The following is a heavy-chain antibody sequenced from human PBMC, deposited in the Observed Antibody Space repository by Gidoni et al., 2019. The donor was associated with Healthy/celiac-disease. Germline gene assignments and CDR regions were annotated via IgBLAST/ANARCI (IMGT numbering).Heavy chain of an antibody. V-gene: IGHV4-39*07. D-gene: IGHD3-10*01. Sequence: QLQLQESGPGLVKPSETLSLTCTVSGGSISSSSYYWGWIRQPPGKGLEWIGSIYYSGSTYYNPSLKSRVTISVDTSKNQFSLKLSSVTAADTAVYYCARASKVLLWFGDATDAFDIWGQGTMVTVSS. CDR2: IYYSGST. J-gene: IGHJ3*02. CDR1: GGSISSSSYY. CDR3: ARASKVLLWFGDATDAFDI.